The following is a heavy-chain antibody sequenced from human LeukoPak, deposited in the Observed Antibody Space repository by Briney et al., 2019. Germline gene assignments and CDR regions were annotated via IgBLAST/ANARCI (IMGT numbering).Heavy chain of an antibody. CDR3: AKDLTVASTGNY. Sequence: GGSLRLSXAASGFTFSSYAMSWVRQAPGKGLEWVSAISGSGGSTYYADSVKGRFTISRDNSKNTLYLQMNSLRAEDTAVYYCAKDLTVASTGNYWGQGTLVTVSS. CDR2: ISGSGGST. V-gene: IGHV3-23*01. D-gene: IGHD6-19*01. CDR1: GFTFSSYA. J-gene: IGHJ4*02.